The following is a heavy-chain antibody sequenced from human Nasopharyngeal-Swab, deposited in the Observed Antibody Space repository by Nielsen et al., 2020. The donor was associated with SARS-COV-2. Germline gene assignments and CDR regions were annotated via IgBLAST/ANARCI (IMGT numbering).Heavy chain of an antibody. CDR2: ISSSSSYT. D-gene: IGHD6-19*01. J-gene: IGHJ3*02. CDR3: ARVQWRDNAFDI. Sequence: GESLEISCAASGFTFSDYYMSWIRQAPGKGLEWVSYISSSSSYTNYADSVKGRFTISRDNAKNSLYLQMNSLRAEDTAVYYCARVQWRDNAFDIWGQGTMVTVSS. CDR1: GFTFSDYY. V-gene: IGHV3-11*06.